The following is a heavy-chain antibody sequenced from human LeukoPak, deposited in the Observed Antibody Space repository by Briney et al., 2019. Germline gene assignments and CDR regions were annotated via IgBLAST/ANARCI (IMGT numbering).Heavy chain of an antibody. CDR3: AREVAGTTPERERFDP. Sequence: ASVKVSCKASGYTFTGYYMHWMRQAPGQGLEWMGRINPNSGGTNYAQKFQGRVTMTRDTSISTAYMELSRLRSDDTAVYYCAREVAGTTPERERFDPWGQGTLVTVSS. D-gene: IGHD1-7*01. V-gene: IGHV1-2*06. CDR1: GYTFTGYY. CDR2: INPNSGGT. J-gene: IGHJ5*02.